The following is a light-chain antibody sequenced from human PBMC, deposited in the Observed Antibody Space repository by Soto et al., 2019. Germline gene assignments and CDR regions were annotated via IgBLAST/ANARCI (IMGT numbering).Light chain of an antibody. Sequence: DIHMTQAPSTLSASVGDRVTITCRASQSINAWLVWYQQKPGKAPKLLIYDVSTLASGVPSRFSGSASGTEFTLTISILESEDFASYYCQQYHRYSTFGQGTRVDIK. CDR2: DVS. J-gene: IGKJ1*01. V-gene: IGKV1-5*01. CDR1: QSINAW. CDR3: QQYHRYST.